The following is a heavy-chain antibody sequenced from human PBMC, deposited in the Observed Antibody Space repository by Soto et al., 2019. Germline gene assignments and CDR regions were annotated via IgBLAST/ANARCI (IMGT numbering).Heavy chain of an antibody. CDR3: SSVLWGFGSGNVNFLDS. Sequence: GGSLRLSCAASGFTFSSYAMSWVRQAPGKGLEWVSGSSASGNSTYYADSVKGRFAISRDNSKNTLFLQMYSLRADDTAVYYCSSVLWGFGSGNVNFLDSWGQGTLVTVSS. V-gene: IGHV3-23*01. J-gene: IGHJ5*02. D-gene: IGHD3-10*01. CDR1: GFTFSSYA. CDR2: SSASGNST.